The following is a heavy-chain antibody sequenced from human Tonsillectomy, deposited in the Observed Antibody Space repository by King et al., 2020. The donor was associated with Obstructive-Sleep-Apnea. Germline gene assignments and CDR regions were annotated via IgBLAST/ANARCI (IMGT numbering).Heavy chain of an antibody. Sequence: VQLVESGGGSVQPGRSLRLSCAASGFTFDDYAMHWVRQAPGKGLEWVSSIDWNSATMMYADSVKGRFTISRDNSNNFLYLQMKSLRADDTAFYFWAIARDTLKYCTSGRCSGYFDYWGQGTLVTVSS. J-gene: IGHJ4*02. CDR1: GFTFDDYA. D-gene: IGHD2-8*01. V-gene: IGHV3-9*01. CDR2: IDWNSATM. CDR3: AIARDTLKYCTSGRCSGYFDY.